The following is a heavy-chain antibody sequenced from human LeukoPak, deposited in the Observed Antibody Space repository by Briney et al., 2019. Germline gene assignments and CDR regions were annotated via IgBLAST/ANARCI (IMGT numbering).Heavy chain of an antibody. CDR3: ARGGGYSGYDFGY. CDR2: IYDSGST. J-gene: IGHJ4*02. CDR1: GGSISSFH. D-gene: IGHD5-12*01. Sequence: PSETLSLTCTVSGGSISSFHWSWIRQPPGKGLEHIGNIYDSGSTYYNPSLKSRVTISADTSKNQFSLNLSSVTAADTAVYYCARGGGYSGYDFGYWGQGTLVTVSS. V-gene: IGHV4-59*01.